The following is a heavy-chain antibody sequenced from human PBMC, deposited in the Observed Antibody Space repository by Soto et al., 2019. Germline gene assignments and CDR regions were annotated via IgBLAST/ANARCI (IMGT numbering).Heavy chain of an antibody. Sequence: QVQLVQSGAEVKKPGASVKVSCKASGYSFLSYDISWVRQAPGQGLEWMGWISTDNGNTNYAQKVQGRVTMSTGTSTRTAYVELRSLSSDDTAVYYCARGMDDAFDIWGRGTMVTVSS. J-gene: IGHJ3*02. CDR3: ARGMDDAFDI. V-gene: IGHV1-18*01. CDR1: GYSFLSYD. CDR2: ISTDNGNT.